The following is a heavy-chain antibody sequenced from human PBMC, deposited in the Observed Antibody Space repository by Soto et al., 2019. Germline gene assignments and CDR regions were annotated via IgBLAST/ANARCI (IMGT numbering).Heavy chain of an antibody. CDR2: IYPGDSDT. Sequence: PGESLKISCKGPGYSFSNYWIGWVRQMPGKGLEWMGVIYPGDSDTRYGPSFQGQVTISVDKSISTAYLQWSSLKASDSATYYCARQFNDYLTGYDVLDVWAQGTTVLVSS. D-gene: IGHD3-9*01. CDR3: ARQFNDYLTGYDVLDV. V-gene: IGHV5-51*01. CDR1: GYSFSNYW. J-gene: IGHJ6*02.